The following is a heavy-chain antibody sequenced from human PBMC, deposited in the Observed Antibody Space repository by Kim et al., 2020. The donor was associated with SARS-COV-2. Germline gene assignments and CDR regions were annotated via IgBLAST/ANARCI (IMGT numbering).Heavy chain of an antibody. CDR3: ARGGSSGTTEGYFDY. J-gene: IGHJ4*02. D-gene: IGHD1-7*01. Sequence: PSLKSRVTISVDTSKNQFSLKLSSVTAADTAVYYCARGGSSGTTEGYFDYWGQGTLVTVSS. V-gene: IGHV4-34*01.